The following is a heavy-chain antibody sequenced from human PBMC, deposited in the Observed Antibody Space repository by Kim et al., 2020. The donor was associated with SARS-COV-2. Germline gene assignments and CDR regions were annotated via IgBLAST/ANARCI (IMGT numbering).Heavy chain of an antibody. V-gene: IGHV4-61*02. CDR2: T. D-gene: IGHD6-13*01. Sequence: TNYTPSLKSRVTISVDTSKNQCSLKLSSVTAADTAVYYCARGGVGAAAGIWGQGTLVTVSS. CDR3: ARGGVGAAAGI. J-gene: IGHJ4*02.